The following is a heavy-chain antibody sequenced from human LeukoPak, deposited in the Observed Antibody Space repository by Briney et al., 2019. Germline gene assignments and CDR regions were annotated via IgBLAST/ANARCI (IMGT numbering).Heavy chain of an antibody. Sequence: PGGCLRLSCAASVCTFGSYSMNWVRKAPWKGLEWLSYISSSSSTIYYADSVKGRFTISRDNAKNSLYLQMNSLRDEDTAVYYCARASPADFNLWGRGTLVTVSS. J-gene: IGHJ2*01. CDR1: VCTFGSYS. CDR3: ARASPADFNL. V-gene: IGHV3-48*02. CDR2: ISSSSSTI.